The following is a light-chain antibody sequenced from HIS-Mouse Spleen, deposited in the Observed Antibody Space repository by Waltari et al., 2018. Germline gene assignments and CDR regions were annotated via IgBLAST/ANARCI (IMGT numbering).Light chain of an antibody. J-gene: IGLJ3*02. CDR3: AAWDDSLSGPV. V-gene: IGLV1-47*01. CDR2: RNN. CDR1: SSNLGRTY. Sequence: QSVLTQPPSASGTPGPRVTIPCSGPSSNLGRTYVSWYQQLPGTAPKLLIYRNNQRPSGVPDRFSGSKSGTSASLAISGLRSEDEADYYCAAWDDSLSGPVFGGGTKLTVL.